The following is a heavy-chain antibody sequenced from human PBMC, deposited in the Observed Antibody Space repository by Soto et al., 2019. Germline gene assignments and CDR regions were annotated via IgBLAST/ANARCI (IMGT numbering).Heavy chain of an antibody. D-gene: IGHD3-3*01. CDR2: MSWDDDK. CDR1: GFSLTTSGVG. Sequence: QITLNESGPTQVKPRQTLTLTCTFSGFSLTTSGVGVGWIRQSPGKAPEWLALMSWDDDKRYSPSLKSRLTINKDTSKTQVVLTIAVLDPADTATYYCAHRVLRTVFGLVTTTAIYFDFWGQGTPVAVSS. J-gene: IGHJ4*02. V-gene: IGHV2-5*02. CDR3: AHRVLRTVFGLVTTTAIYFDF.